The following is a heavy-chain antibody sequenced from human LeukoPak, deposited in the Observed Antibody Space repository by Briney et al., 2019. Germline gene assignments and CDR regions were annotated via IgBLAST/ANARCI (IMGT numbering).Heavy chain of an antibody. V-gene: IGHV3-7*01. CDR2: INRDGSQK. Sequence: GGSLRLSCEVSGFTFNSYWMIWVRQAPGTGLEGVGNINRDGSQKNYVDSVKGRFTISRDNAKNSVYLQMNSLRAEDTAVYYCVRDADASTGDIYYDRFDHWGQGTLVTVSS. CDR3: VRDADASTGDIYYDRFDH. D-gene: IGHD2-21*01. CDR1: GFTFNSYW. J-gene: IGHJ4*02.